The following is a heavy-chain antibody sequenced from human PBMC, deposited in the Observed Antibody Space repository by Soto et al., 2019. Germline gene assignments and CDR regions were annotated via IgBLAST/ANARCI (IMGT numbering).Heavy chain of an antibody. CDR3: ARGRYGDY. Sequence: QVHLVQSGAEVKKPGASVKVSCKGSGYGFTTYGITWVRQAPGQGLEWMAWISAHNGNTNYAQKVQGRVTVTRDTSTSTAYMELRSLRYDDTAVYYCARGRYGDYGGQGALVTVSS. CDR1: GYGFTTYG. J-gene: IGHJ4*02. D-gene: IGHD1-1*01. CDR2: ISAHNGNT. V-gene: IGHV1-18*01.